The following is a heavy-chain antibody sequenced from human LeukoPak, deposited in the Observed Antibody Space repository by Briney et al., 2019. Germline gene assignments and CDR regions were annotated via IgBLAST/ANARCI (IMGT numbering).Heavy chain of an antibody. Sequence: PSETLSLTCTVSGGSIRPYYWNWIRQPPGKGLEWIGYIYYSGSTNYNPSLKSRVTISLDMSKNQFSLKLSSVTAADTAIYYCARDVNCSGNSCYDSWGQGTLVTVSS. J-gene: IGHJ4*02. D-gene: IGHD2-15*01. V-gene: IGHV4-59*01. CDR1: GGSIRPYY. CDR2: IYYSGST. CDR3: ARDVNCSGNSCYDS.